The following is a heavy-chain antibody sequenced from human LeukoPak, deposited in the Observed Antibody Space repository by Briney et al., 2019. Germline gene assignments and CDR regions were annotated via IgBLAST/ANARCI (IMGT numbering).Heavy chain of an antibody. J-gene: IGHJ5*02. CDR2: IYYRERT. D-gene: IGHD3-10*01. CDR3: AGIQITMVRGVTNWFHP. CDR1: GGSISSYY. Sequence: SETLSLTCTVSGGSISSYYWSWIRQPPGKGLEGSGYIYYRERTNHNPSLQSPLTISVHPSKNQSSLKLSSVPAPDTAVYYCAGIQITMVRGVTNWFHPWGQGTLVTVSS. V-gene: IGHV4-59*08.